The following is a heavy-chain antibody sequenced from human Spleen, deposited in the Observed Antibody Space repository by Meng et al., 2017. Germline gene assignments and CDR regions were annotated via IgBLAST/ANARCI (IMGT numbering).Heavy chain of an antibody. V-gene: IGHV1-24*01. J-gene: IGHJ4*02. D-gene: IGHD3-10*01. CDR2: FDPEDGET. Sequence: ASVKVSCKVSGYTLTELSMHWVRQAPGEGLEWMGGFDPEDGETIYAQKFQGRVTMTEDTSTDTAYMELSSLRSEDTAVYYCATGPPLLWFGEFWGQGTLVTVSS. CDR1: GYTLTELS. CDR3: ATGPPLLWFGEF.